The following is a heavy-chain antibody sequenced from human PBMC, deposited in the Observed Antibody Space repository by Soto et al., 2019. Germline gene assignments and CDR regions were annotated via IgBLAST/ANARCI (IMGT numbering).Heavy chain of an antibody. D-gene: IGHD1-1*01. V-gene: IGHV3-53*01. CDR3: GVHLNY. CDR2: IYSGGST. J-gene: IGHJ4*02. Sequence: GGSLRLSCAASGFTVSSNYMSWVRQAPGKGLEWVSVIYSGGSTYYADSVKGRFTISRYNSKNTLYLQMNSLSAEDTAVYYCGVHLNYWGQGTLVTVSS. CDR1: GFTVSSNY.